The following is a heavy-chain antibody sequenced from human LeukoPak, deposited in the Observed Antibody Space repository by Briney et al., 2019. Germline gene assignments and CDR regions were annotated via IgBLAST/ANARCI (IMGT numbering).Heavy chain of an antibody. D-gene: IGHD6-19*01. Sequence: AAVKVSCKASGYTFTGYYMHWVRQAPGQGVEWMGWINPNSGGTNYAQNFQGRVTMTRETSISTAYMELSRLRADDSAVYCRVRYITPRIAVAEYSYSYGMDVWSQATTLTVYS. CDR2: INPNSGGT. CDR1: GYTFTGYY. V-gene: IGHV1-2*02. CDR3: VRYITPRIAVAEYSYSYGMDV. J-gene: IGHJ6*02.